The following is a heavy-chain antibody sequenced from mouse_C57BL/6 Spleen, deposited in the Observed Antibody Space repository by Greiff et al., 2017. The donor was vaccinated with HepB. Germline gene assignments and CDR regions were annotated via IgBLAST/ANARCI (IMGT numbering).Heavy chain of an antibody. V-gene: IGHV5-4*01. J-gene: IGHJ4*01. D-gene: IGHD2-4*01. CDR2: ISDGGSYT. CDR3: ASYYDYDDGYYYAMDY. Sequence: EVQRVESGGGLVKPGGSLKLSCAASGFTFSSYAMSWVRQTPEKRLEWVATISDGGSYTYYPDNVKGRFTISRDNAKNNLYLQMSHLKSEDTAMYYCASYYDYDDGYYYAMDYWGQGTSVTVSS. CDR1: GFTFSSYA.